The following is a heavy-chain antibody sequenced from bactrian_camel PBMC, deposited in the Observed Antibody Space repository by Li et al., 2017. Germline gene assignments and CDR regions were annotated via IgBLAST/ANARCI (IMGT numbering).Heavy chain of an antibody. CDR1: KDIRSTNC. D-gene: IGHD5*01. Sequence: HVQLVESGGGSVQTGGSLRLSCEASKDIRSTNCVGWFRQAPGKKREGVAAIYTAGGTAHYVDSVQGRSTISRHTAKNTLYLQMNSLKPEDTAMYYCAADGPRAPRDGGGGFGVPLPSCVTRADFTYWGQGTQVTVS. CDR3: AADGPRAPRDGGGGFGVPLPSCVTRADFTY. CDR2: IYTAGGTA. V-gene: IGHV3S54*01. J-gene: IGHJ6*01.